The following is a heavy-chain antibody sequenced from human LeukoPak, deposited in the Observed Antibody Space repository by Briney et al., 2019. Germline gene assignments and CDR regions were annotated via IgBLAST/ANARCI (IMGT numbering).Heavy chain of an antibody. J-gene: IGHJ4*02. CDR2: INHSGST. D-gene: IGHD6-13*01. Sequence: SETLSLTCAVYGGSFSGYYWSWIRQPPGKGLEWIGEINHSGSTNYNPSLKSRVTISVDTSKNQFSLKLSSVTAADTAVYYCAVDQTNLAAADYWGQGTLVTVSS. CDR1: GGSFSGYY. V-gene: IGHV4-34*01. CDR3: AVDQTNLAAADY.